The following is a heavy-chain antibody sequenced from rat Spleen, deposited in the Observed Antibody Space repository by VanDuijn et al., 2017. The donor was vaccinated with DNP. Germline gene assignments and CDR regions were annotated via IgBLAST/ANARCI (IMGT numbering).Heavy chain of an antibody. CDR3: ARGLNYGGYIYAWYFDF. CDR1: GHSITSNY. Sequence: EVQLQESGPGLVKSSQSLSLTCSVTGHSITSNYWAWIRKFPGNKMEWMGYINYSGATAYNPSLKSRISLTRDTSKNQFFLQLNSVTTEDTATYYCARGLNYGGYIYAWYFDFWGPGTMVAASS. V-gene: IGHV3-1*01. CDR2: INYSGAT. D-gene: IGHD1-11*01. J-gene: IGHJ1*01.